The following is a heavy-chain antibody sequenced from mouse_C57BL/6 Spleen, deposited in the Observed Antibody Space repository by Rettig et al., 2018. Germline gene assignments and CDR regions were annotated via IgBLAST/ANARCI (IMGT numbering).Heavy chain of an antibody. CDR3: ARSPQAYFDY. CDR1: GYTFTSYW. J-gene: IGHJ2*01. CDR2: IYPSDSET. V-gene: IGHV1-61*01. Sequence: QVQLQQPGAELVRPGSSVKLSCKASGYTFTSYWMAWVKQRPGQGLEWIGNIYPSDSETHYNQKFKDKATLTVDKSSSTAYMQLSSLTSEDSAVYYCARSPQAYFDYWGQGTTLTVSS. D-gene: IGHD3-2*02.